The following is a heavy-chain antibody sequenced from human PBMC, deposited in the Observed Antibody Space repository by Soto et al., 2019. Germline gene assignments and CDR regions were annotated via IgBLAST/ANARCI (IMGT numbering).Heavy chain of an antibody. CDR3: ARGAERITIFGVVKDPYYYYYGMDV. V-gene: IGHV4-59*01. CDR2: IYYSGST. J-gene: IGHJ6*04. D-gene: IGHD3-3*01. CDR1: GGSISSYY. Sequence: ASETLSLTCTVSGGSISSYYWSWIRQPPGKGLEWIGYIYYSGSTNYNPSLKSRVTISVDTSKNQFSLKLSSVTAADTAVYYCARGAERITIFGVVKDPYYYYYGMDVWGKGTTVTVSS.